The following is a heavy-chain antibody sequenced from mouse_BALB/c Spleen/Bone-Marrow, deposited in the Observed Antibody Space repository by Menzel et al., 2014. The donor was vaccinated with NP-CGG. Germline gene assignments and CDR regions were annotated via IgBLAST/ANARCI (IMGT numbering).Heavy chain of an antibody. V-gene: IGHV14-3*02. Sequence: EVHLVESGAELVKPGASVKLSCTASGFNIKDTYMHWVKQRPEQGLEWIGRIDPANGNTKYDPKFQGKATITADTSSNTAYLQLSSLTSEDTAVYYCARGIFLYGIFFLDYRGQGPSVPVSP. CDR3: ARGIFLYGIFFLDY. J-gene: IGHJ4*01. D-gene: IGHD2-10*02. CDR1: GFNIKDTY. CDR2: IDPANGNT.